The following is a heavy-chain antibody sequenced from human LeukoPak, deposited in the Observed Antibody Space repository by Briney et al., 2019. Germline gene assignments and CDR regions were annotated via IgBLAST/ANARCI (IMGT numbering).Heavy chain of an antibody. CDR3: ARGEYSSSLDI. CDR1: GYTFTSYG. D-gene: IGHD6-13*01. CDR2: IIPILGIA. V-gene: IGHV1-69*10. J-gene: IGHJ3*02. Sequence: ASVKVSCNASGYTFTSYGISWARQAPGQGLEWRGWIIPILGIANYAQKFQGRVTITADRSTSTAYMELSSLRSEDTAVYYCARGEYSSSLDIWGQGTMVAVSS.